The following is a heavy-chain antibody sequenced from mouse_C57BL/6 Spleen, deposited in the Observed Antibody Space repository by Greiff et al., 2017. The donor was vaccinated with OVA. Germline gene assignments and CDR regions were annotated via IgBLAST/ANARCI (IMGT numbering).Heavy chain of an antibody. CDR2: IYPGNGDT. V-gene: IGHV1-12*01. D-gene: IGHD2-3*01. CDR1: GYTFTSYN. Sequence: LQQSGAELVRPGASVKMSCKASGYTFTSYNMHWVKQTPRQGLEWIGAIYPGNGDTSYNQKFKGKATLTVDKSSSTAYMQLSSLTSEDSAFYFCARSGDGYYVGYAMDYWGQGTSVTVSS. CDR3: ARSGDGYYVGYAMDY. J-gene: IGHJ4*01.